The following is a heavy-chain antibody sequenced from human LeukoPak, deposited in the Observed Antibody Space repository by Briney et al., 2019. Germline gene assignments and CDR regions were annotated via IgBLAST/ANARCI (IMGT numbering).Heavy chain of an antibody. J-gene: IGHJ4*02. CDR3: ARDSSGYQDFDY. V-gene: IGHV4-30-4*01. Sequence: SQTLSLTCTVSGGSISSGDYYWSWIRQPPWRGVEWIGYIYYSGSTYYNPSLKSRVTISVDTSKNQFSLKLSSVTAADTAVYYCARDSSGYQDFDYWGQGTLVTVSS. CDR1: GGSISSGDYY. D-gene: IGHD3-22*01. CDR2: IYYSGST.